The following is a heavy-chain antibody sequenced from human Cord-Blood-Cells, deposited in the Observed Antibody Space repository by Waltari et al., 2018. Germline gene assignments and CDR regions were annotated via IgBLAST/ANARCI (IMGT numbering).Heavy chain of an antibody. Sequence: QLQLQESGPGLVKPSETLSLTCTVSGGSISSSSYYWGWIRQPPGKGLEGIGSIYYSGSINYNPALKSRVTISVDTSKNQFPLKLSSGTAADTAVYYCARKATGVRFDYWGQGTLVTVSS. CDR2: IYYSGSI. CDR3: ARKATGVRFDY. D-gene: IGHD7-27*01. CDR1: GGSISSSSYY. J-gene: IGHJ4*02. V-gene: IGHV4-39*01.